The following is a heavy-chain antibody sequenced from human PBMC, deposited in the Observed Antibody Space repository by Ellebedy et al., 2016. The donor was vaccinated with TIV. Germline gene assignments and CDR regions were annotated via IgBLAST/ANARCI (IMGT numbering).Heavy chain of an antibody. V-gene: IGHV4-34*01. CDR1: GGSFSGYY. Sequence: SETLSLXCAVYGGSFSGYYWSWIRQPPGKGLEWIGEINHSGSTNYNPSLKSRVTISVDTSKNQFSLKLSSVTAADTAVYYCARAYGPRWFDPWGQGTLVTVSS. J-gene: IGHJ5*02. CDR3: ARAYGPRWFDP. D-gene: IGHD3-10*01. CDR2: INHSGST.